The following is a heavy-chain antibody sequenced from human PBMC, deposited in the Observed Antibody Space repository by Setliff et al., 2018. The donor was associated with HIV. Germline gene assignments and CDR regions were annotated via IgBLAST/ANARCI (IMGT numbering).Heavy chain of an antibody. D-gene: IGHD2-2*01. J-gene: IGHJ5*01. CDR3: ARADCTSTSCFFGLGGGFFDS. V-gene: IGHV4-4*07. Sequence: PSETLSLTCTVSGGSISGTYYWNWIRQPAGKGLEWVGRIYKSGSSNANPSLKSRVTMSVDTSRNQFSLTLKSVTAADTAVYYCARADCTSTSCFFGLGGGFFDSWGRGALVTVPQ. CDR1: GGSISGTYY. CDR2: IYKSGSS.